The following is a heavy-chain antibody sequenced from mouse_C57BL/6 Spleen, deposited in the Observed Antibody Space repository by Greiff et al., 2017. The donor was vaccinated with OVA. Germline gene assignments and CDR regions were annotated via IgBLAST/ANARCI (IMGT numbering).Heavy chain of an antibody. CDR3: TREAY. V-gene: IGHV1-15*01. CDR2: IDPETGGT. Sequence: LQESGAELVRPGASVTLSCKASGYTFTDYEMHWVKQTPVHGLEWIGAIDPETGGTAYNQKFKGKAILTADKSSSTAYMELRSLTSEDSAVYYCTREAYWGQGTLVTVSA. J-gene: IGHJ3*01. CDR1: GYTFTDYE.